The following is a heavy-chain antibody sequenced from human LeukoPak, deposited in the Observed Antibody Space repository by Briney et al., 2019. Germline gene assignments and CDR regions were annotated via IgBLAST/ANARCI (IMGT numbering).Heavy chain of an antibody. CDR1: GFTVSSNY. J-gene: IGHJ4*02. CDR2: IYAGGNT. Sequence: PGGSLRLSCAASGFTVSSNYMSWVRQAPGKGLEWLSIIYAGGNTYSADSVKGRFTISRDNSRNTVYLQMNNLRDDDTAVYYCARGQTDLLRNYFDYWGPGTPVTVSS. CDR3: ARGQTDLLRNYFDY. V-gene: IGHV3-66*01.